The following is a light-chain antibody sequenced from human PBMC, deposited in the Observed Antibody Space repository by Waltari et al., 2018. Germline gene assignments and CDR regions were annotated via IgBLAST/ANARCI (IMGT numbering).Light chain of an antibody. Sequence: QSALTQPASVSGSPGQSITISCTGTSSAVGGYTYVSWYQQHPGKAPKLMIYDVSNRPSGVSNRFSGSKSGNTASLTISGLQAEDEADYYCSSYTSSSTLEGVFGGGTKLTVL. V-gene: IGLV2-14*03. CDR2: DVS. CDR1: SSAVGGYTY. J-gene: IGLJ3*02. CDR3: SSYTSSSTLEGV.